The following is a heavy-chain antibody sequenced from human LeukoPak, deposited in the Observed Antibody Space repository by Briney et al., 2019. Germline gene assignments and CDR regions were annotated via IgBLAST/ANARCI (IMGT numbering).Heavy chain of an antibody. CDR3: ARGGWSGYYNPNWFAP. J-gene: IGHJ5*02. CDR1: GGSISSYY. V-gene: IGHV4-4*09. D-gene: IGHD3-3*01. Sequence: PSETLSLTCTVSGGSISSYYWSWIRQPPGKGLEWIGYIYTSGSTNYHPSLKSRVTISVDTSKTQFSLKLSSVAPADTAVYYCARGGWSGYYNPNWFAPGGQGTLVTVSS. CDR2: IYTSGST.